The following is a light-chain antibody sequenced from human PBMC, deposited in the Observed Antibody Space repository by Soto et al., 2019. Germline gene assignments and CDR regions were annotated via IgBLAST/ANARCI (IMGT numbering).Light chain of an antibody. Sequence: AIQMTQSPSSLSASVGDRVTITCRASQGIRNDLAWFQKKPGKAPKLLIFGASSLQSGVPSRFSGSGSGTDFPLTISRLQPEDFATYYFLQDYSSRTFGQGTKVDI. CDR1: QGIRND. J-gene: IGKJ1*01. CDR3: LQDYSSRT. CDR2: GAS. V-gene: IGKV1-6*01.